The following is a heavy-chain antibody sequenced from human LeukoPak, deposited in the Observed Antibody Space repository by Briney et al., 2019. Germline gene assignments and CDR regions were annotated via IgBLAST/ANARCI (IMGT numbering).Heavy chain of an antibody. CDR3: AGLDYYGSGSYISDY. CDR1: GGSFSGYY. CDR2: INHSGST. V-gene: IGHV4-34*01. J-gene: IGHJ4*02. D-gene: IGHD3-10*01. Sequence: SETLSLTCAVYGGSFSGYYWSWIRQPPGKGLEWIGEINHSGSTNYNPSLKSRVTISVDTSKNQFSLTLSSVTAAETAVYYCAGLDYYGSGSYISDYWGQGTLVTVSS.